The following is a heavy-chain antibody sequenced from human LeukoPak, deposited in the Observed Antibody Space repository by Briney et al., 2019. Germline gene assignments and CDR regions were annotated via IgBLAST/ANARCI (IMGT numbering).Heavy chain of an antibody. CDR3: TREGLGIESFDY. V-gene: IGHV4-59*02. CDR2: ISYSGST. Sequence: SETLSLTCTVSGGSVTTYYWSWIRQPPGKGLEWVGYISYSGSTNYNPSLKSRVTISQDTSKNQFSLKLRSVTAADTAVYFCTREGLGIESFDYWGQGTLVTVSS. J-gene: IGHJ4*02. CDR1: GGSVTTYY. D-gene: IGHD7-27*01.